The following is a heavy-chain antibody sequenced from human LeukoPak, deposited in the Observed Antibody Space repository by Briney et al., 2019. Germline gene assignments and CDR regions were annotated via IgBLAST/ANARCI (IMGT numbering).Heavy chain of an antibody. V-gene: IGHV4-39*01. Sequence: SETLSLACTVSGGSISSSSFYWGWIRQPPGKGLEWIGSFYYTGSTYYNPSLKSRVTISVDTSKNQFSLRLSSVTAADTAFYYCVRPGIVGATAFDYWGQGTLVTVSS. D-gene: IGHD1-26*01. CDR3: VRPGIVGATAFDY. J-gene: IGHJ4*02. CDR2: FYYTGST. CDR1: GGSISSSSFY.